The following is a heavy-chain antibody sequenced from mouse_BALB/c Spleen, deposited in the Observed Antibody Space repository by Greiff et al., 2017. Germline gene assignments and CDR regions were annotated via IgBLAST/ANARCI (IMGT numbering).Heavy chain of an antibody. CDR3: AREGYYDYSFDY. Sequence: EVHLVESGGGLVKPGGSLKLSCAASGFTFSSYAMSWVRQSPEKRLEWVAEISSGGSYTYYPDTVTGRFTISRDNAKNTLYLEMSSLRSEDTAMYYCAREGYYDYSFDYWGQGTTLTVSS. J-gene: IGHJ2*01. V-gene: IGHV5-9-4*01. D-gene: IGHD2-4*01. CDR2: ISSGGSYT. CDR1: GFTFSSYA.